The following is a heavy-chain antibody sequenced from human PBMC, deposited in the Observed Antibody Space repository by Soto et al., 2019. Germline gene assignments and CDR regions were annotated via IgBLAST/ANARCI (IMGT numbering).Heavy chain of an antibody. Sequence: ASAKVSCKASGFTFTSSAVQWVRQARGQRLEWIGWIVVGSGNTNYAQKFQERVTITRDMSTSTAYMELSSLRSEDTAVYYCAATYYDFWSGLHRRGYYGMDVWGQGTTVTVSS. CDR2: IVVGSGNT. J-gene: IGHJ6*02. V-gene: IGHV1-58*01. D-gene: IGHD3-3*01. CDR3: AATYYDFWSGLHRRGYYGMDV. CDR1: GFTFTSSA.